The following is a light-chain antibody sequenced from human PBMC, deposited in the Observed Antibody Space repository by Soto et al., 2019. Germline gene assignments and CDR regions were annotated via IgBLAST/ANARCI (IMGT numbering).Light chain of an antibody. J-gene: IGKJ5*01. V-gene: IGKV3-20*01. Sequence: EIVLTQSPGTLSLSPGERATLSCRASQSVTSTYLGWYQQKPGQAPRLLMYGVSVRATGIPDRFSGSGSGTDSTLTISRLEPEDFAVYSCQQYGSSHHPTTFGQGTRLEIK. CDR3: QQYGSSHHPTT. CDR1: QSVTSTY. CDR2: GVS.